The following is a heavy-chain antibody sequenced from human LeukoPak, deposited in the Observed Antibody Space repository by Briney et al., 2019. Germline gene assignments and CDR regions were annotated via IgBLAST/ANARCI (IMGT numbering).Heavy chain of an antibody. V-gene: IGHV3-30*04. Sequence: GGSLRLSCAASGFTFSSYAMHWVRQDPRKGLVWVAVISYDGSNKYYTDSVKGRFTISRDNSKNTLYLQMNSLRAEDTAVYYCARSLYYDILTGNFDYWGQGTLVTVSS. CDR2: ISYDGSNK. CDR1: GFTFSSYA. CDR3: ARSLYYDILTGNFDY. D-gene: IGHD3-9*01. J-gene: IGHJ4*02.